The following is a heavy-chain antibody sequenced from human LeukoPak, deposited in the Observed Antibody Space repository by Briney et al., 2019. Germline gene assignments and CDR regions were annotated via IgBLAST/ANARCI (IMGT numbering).Heavy chain of an antibody. CDR2: ISHHGSTT. CDR1: GFSLSNHA. CDR3: ARGVGKWKLLPLDL. J-gene: IGHJ5*02. Sequence: GGSLRLSCAASGFSLSNHAVHWVRQAPGKGLEWVTIISHHGSTTHYADPVQGRFTISRDNSKNTVFLQMSSLRRDDTAVYYCARGVGKWKLLPLDLWGRGALVTVSS. D-gene: IGHD1-26*01. V-gene: IGHV3-30*04.